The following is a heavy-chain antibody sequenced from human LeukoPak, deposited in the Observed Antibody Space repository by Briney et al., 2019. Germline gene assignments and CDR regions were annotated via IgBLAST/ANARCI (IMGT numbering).Heavy chain of an antibody. V-gene: IGHV4-34*01. CDR2: VHYNGKT. D-gene: IGHD2-15*01. CDR1: VGSFSDYY. CDR3: ARRGGGPYPFYFDY. Sequence: SETLSLTCAVYVGSFSDYYWSWVRQPPGKGLEWIGEVHYNGKTNYNPSLKSRVTISRDTSKKQFSLRLNSVTAADKAVYYCARRGGGPYPFYFDYWGRGTLVTVSS. J-gene: IGHJ4*02.